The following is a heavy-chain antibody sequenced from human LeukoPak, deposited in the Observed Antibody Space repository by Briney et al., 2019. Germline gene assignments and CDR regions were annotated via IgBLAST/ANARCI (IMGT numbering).Heavy chain of an antibody. D-gene: IGHD3-10*01. J-gene: IGHJ4*02. Sequence: GGSLRLSCAVSGITLSNYGMSWVRQAPGKGLEWVAGLSGSGGGTNYADSVQGRFTISRDNPKNTPYLQMNSLRAEDTAVYFCAKRGVVIRVFLVGFHKEAYYFDSWGQGALVTVSS. CDR2: LSGSGGGT. V-gene: IGHV3-23*01. CDR1: GITLSNYG. CDR3: AKRGVVIRVFLVGFHKEAYYFDS.